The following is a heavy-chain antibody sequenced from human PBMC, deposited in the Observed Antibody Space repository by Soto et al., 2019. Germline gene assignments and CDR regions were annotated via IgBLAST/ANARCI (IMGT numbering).Heavy chain of an antibody. CDR2: IDPNSGAT. CDR3: ARGYGSSPNMELRFGMDV. V-gene: IGHV1-2*02. J-gene: IGHJ6*02. D-gene: IGHD5-18*01. CDR1: GYILTGYS. Sequence: QVYLVQSGAEVRRPGASVKVSCTAFGYILTGYSLHWVRQAPGQGLEWMGWIDPNSGATNSAERFHGRVSMTRDTSISAAYLELSSLRSDDTAVYYCARGYGSSPNMELRFGMDVWGQGPTISVSS.